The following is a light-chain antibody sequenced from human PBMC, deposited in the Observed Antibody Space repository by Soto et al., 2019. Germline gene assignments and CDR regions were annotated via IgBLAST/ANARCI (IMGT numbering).Light chain of an antibody. Sequence: DIQMTQSPYSLSAAVGDRVTIACRASQNINTYLNWYQQKPGKAPKLLIFDAASLQSGVPSRFSGGGSRTDFTLTITSLQPEDFATDCCQQTSRAPFSFGPGTKVDI. V-gene: IGKV1-39*01. CDR2: DAA. CDR1: QNINTY. J-gene: IGKJ3*01. CDR3: QQTSRAPFS.